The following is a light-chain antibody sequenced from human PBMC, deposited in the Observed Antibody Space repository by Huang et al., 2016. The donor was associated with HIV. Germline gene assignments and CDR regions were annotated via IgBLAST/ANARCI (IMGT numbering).Light chain of an antibody. J-gene: IGKJ2*01. CDR1: QSISSN. V-gene: IGKV3-15*01. CDR3: QQYNNRYT. Sequence: ILMTQSPATLSVSPGERATLSCRASQSISSNLAWYQQKPGPAPRILIYGSSTRATGIPARFSGSVSGTEFTLTISSLQSEDFAVYYCQQYNNRYTFGQGTKLEIK. CDR2: GSS.